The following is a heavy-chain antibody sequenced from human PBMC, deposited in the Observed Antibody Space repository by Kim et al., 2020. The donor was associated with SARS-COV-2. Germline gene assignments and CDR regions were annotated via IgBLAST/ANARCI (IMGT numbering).Heavy chain of an antibody. D-gene: IGHD3-10*01. V-gene: IGHV4-30-2*04. Sequence: KSRVTISVDTSKNQFSLKLSSVTAAGTAVYYCARDCYGSGSYYDTFSFDYWGQGTLVTVSS. CDR3: ARDCYGSGSYYDTFSFDY. J-gene: IGHJ4*02.